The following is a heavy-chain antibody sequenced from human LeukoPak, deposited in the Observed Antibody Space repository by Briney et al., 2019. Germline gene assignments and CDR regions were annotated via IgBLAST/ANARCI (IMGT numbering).Heavy chain of an antibody. J-gene: IGHJ4*02. CDR2: INPNSGDT. D-gene: IGHD6-19*01. V-gene: IGHV1-2*02. CDR1: GYTFTGYY. Sequence: GSVTDSCKASGYTFTGYYMHWVRQAPGQGLEWMGWINPNSGDTNYAQKFQGRVTMTRDTSISTAYMELSRLRSDDTAVYYCASLGSGWSYAFDYWGQGTMVT. CDR3: ASLGSGWSYAFDY.